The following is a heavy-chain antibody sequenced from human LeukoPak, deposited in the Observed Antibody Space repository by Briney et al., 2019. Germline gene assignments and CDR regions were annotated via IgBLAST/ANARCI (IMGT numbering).Heavy chain of an antibody. V-gene: IGHV3-30*03. CDR3: ARDRAWNYFDY. CDR1: GFTLSRHG. J-gene: IGHJ4*02. CDR2: ISNGGSRK. Sequence: GGSLRLSCAPSGFTLSRHGMHWVRQAPGKGLEWVAIISNGGSRKYYAHSVEGRFTISRDNSKNTLYLQMDSLRAEDTAVYYCARDRAWNYFDYWGQGTLVTVSS. D-gene: IGHD3-3*01.